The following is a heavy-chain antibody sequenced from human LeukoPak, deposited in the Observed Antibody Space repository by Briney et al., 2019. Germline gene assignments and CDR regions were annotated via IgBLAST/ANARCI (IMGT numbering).Heavy chain of an antibody. CDR3: ARRETDYVWGSYHYYFDY. CDR2: IYPGDSDT. V-gene: IGHV5-51*01. J-gene: IGHJ4*02. D-gene: IGHD3-16*01. CDR1: GYSFTSYW. Sequence: PGESLQISCKGSGYSFTSYWIGWVRQMLGKGLEWMGIIYPGDSDTRYSPSFQGQATISADKSISTAYLQWSSLKASDTAMYYCARRETDYVWGSYHYYFDYWGQGTLVTVSS.